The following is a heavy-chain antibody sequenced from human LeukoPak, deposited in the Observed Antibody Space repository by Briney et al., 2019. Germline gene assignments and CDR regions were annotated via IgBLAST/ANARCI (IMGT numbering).Heavy chain of an antibody. J-gene: IGHJ4*02. V-gene: IGHV3-15*01. CDR2: IKSKTDGGTT. CDR1: GFTFRNAW. CDR3: TTDYYYDSSGYHFG. Sequence: PGGSLRLSCAVSGFTFRNAWMSWVRQAPGKGLEWACRIKSKTDGGTTDYAAPVKGRFTISRDDSKNTLYLQMNSLKTEDTAVYYCTTDYYYDSSGYHFGWGQGTLVIVSS. D-gene: IGHD3-22*01.